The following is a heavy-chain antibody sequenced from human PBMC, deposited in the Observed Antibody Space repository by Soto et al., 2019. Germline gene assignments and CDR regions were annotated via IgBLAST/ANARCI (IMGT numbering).Heavy chain of an antibody. CDR3: ASFGSGNLLYYYGMDV. D-gene: IGHD3-10*01. CDR1: GGSFSGYY. CDR2: INHSGGT. J-gene: IGHJ6*02. V-gene: IGHV4-34*01. Sequence: PSETLSLTCAVYGGSFSGYYWSWIRQPPGKGLEWIGEINHSGGTNYNPSLKSRVTISVDTSKNQFSLKLSSVTAADTAVYYWASFGSGNLLYYYGMDVWGQGTTVTSP.